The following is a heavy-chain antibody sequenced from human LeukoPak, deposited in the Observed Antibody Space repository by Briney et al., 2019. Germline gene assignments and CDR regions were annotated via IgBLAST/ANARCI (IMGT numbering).Heavy chain of an antibody. CDR2: ICPDGTVT. J-gene: IGHJ4*02. Sequence: GGSLRLSCAASGFTFSTYCMHWVRHAPGKGPMWVSRICPDGTVTNYADSVKPRFIISRDNARNTVYLQMNSLRVEDTAVYYCVRDCRSADYWGQAALVTVSS. CDR1: GFTFSTYC. CDR3: VRDCRSADY. V-gene: IGHV3-74*01.